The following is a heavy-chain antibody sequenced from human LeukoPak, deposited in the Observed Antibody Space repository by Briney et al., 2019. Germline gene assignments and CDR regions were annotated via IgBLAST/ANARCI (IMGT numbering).Heavy chain of an antibody. CDR3: ATDPDSGGWSTFDY. CDR1: GFSFSRNW. J-gene: IGHJ4*02. CDR2: INSDGSAT. D-gene: IGHD6-19*01. Sequence: GGSLRLSCAASGFSFSRNWMHWVRQAPGKGLVWVSRINSDGSATHYAESVKGRFTISRDNAKNTLYLQMNSLRAEDTAVYYCATDPDSGGWSTFDYWGQGTLVTVSS. V-gene: IGHV3-74*01.